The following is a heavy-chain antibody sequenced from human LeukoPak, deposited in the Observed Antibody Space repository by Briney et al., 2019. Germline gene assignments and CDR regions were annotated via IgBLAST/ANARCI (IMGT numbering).Heavy chain of an antibody. CDR2: ISGSGGST. D-gene: IGHD3-22*01. J-gene: IGHJ3*02. V-gene: IGHV3-23*01. Sequence: PGGSLRLSCAASGFTFSSYAMSWVRQAPGKGLEWVSAISGSGGSTYYADSVKGRFTISRDNSKNTLYLQMNSLRAEDTAVYYCARDRGPGSGYPNDAFDIWGQGTMVAVSS. CDR3: ARDRGPGSGYPNDAFDI. CDR1: GFTFSSYA.